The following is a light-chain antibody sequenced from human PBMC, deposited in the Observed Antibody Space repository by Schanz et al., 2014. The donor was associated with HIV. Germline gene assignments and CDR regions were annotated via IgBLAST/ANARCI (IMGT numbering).Light chain of an antibody. Sequence: QSVLTQPPSVSGAPGQRVTISCTGSRSNIGAGHDVHWYQQLPGTAPKLLIYGDSNRPSGVPDRFSGSKSGTSASLAITGLQAEDEADYYCSSFAGKRNLLFGGGTKLTVL. V-gene: IGLV1-40*01. CDR1: RSNIGAGHD. J-gene: IGLJ3*02. CDR3: SSFAGKRNLL. CDR2: GDS.